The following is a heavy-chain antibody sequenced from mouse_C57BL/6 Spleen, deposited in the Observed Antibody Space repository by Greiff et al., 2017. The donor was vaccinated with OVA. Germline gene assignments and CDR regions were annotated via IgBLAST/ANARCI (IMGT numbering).Heavy chain of an antibody. CDR3: ARVSYYYGSPFDY. J-gene: IGHJ2*01. D-gene: IGHD1-1*01. CDR2: IDPSDSYT. Sequence: QVQLQQPGAELVMPGASVKLSCKASGYTFTSYWMHWVKQRPGQGLEWIGEIDPSDSYTNYNQKFKGKSTLTVDKSSSTAYMQLSSLTSEDSAVYYCARVSYYYGSPFDYWGQGTTLTVSS. V-gene: IGHV1-69*01. CDR1: GYTFTSYW.